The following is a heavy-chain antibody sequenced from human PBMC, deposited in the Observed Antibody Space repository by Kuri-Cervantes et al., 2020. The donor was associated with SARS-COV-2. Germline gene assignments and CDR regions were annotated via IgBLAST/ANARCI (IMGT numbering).Heavy chain of an antibody. CDR1: GFTFSNFG. CDR3: ARDAGEHLVQFFMDV. D-gene: IGHD6-6*01. V-gene: IGHV3-30*19. Sequence: GESLKISCAASGFTFSNFGMHWVRQTPGKGLEWVAIISYNGRNRYFADSVKGRLTVSRDNSKNTVHLQMNNLRAEDTAVYYCARDAGEHLVQFFMDVWGQGTAVTVSS. CDR2: ISYNGRNR. J-gene: IGHJ6*02.